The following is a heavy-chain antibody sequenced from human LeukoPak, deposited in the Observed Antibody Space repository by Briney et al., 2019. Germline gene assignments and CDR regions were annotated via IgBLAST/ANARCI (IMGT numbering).Heavy chain of an antibody. CDR2: IYYSGST. D-gene: IGHD3-22*01. CDR1: GGSISSGGYY. CDR3: ARDAASYDSSGYYDRSDAFDI. V-gene: IGHV4-31*03. Sequence: SETLSLTCTVSGGSISSGGYYWSWIRQHPGKGLEWIGYIYYSGSTYYNPSLKSRVTISVDTSKNQFSLKLSSVTAADTAVYYCARDAASYDSSGYYDRSDAFDIWGQGTMVTVSS. J-gene: IGHJ3*02.